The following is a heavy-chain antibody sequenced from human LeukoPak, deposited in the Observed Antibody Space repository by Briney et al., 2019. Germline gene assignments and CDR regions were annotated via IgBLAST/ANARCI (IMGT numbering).Heavy chain of an antibody. V-gene: IGHV3-11*01. J-gene: IGHJ4*02. D-gene: IGHD3-22*01. CDR2: ISSSGSTI. CDR1: GFTFSDYY. CDR3: ARGVGWGYYLPYYFDY. Sequence: GGSLRLSCAASGFTFSDYYMSWIRQAPGKGLEWVSYISSSGSTIYYADSVRGRFTISRDNAKNSLYLQMNSLRAEDTAVYYRARGVGWGYYLPYYFDYWGQGTLVTVSS.